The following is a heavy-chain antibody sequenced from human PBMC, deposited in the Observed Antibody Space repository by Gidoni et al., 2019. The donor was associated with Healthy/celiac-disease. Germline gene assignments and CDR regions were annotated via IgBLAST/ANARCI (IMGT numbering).Heavy chain of an antibody. CDR1: GFPFSSYA. CDR2: ISGSGGST. CDR3: AKDKAVLLSGWGGSPPDY. J-gene: IGHJ4*02. D-gene: IGHD6-19*01. Sequence: EVQLLESGGGLVQPGGSLRLSCAASGFPFSSYAMSWVRQAPGKGLEWVSAISGSGGSTYYADSVKGRFTISRDNSKNTLYLQMNSLRAEDTAVYYCAKDKAVLLSGWGGSPPDYWGQGTLVTVSS. V-gene: IGHV3-23*01.